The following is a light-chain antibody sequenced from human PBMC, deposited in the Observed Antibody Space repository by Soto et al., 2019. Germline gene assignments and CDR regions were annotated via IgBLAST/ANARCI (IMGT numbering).Light chain of an antibody. CDR3: QQYGRSPPSWT. V-gene: IGKV3-20*01. J-gene: IGKJ1*01. CDR1: QSVSSSD. CDR2: GAS. Sequence: TVLTQSPGTLSLSPGERATLSCRASQSVSSSDLAWYQQKPGQAPRLLIYGASGRATGIPDRFSGSGSGTDFTLTISRLEPEDFAVYYCQQYGRSPPSWTFGQGTKVEIK.